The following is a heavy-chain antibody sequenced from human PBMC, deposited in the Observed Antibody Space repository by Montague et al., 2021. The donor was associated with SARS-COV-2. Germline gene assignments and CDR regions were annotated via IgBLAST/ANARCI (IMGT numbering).Heavy chain of an antibody. CDR3: ARVGRDSAILPIAIHYGMDV. J-gene: IGHJ6*02. CDR2: IYSGGST. CDR1: GFTVSSNY. D-gene: IGHD2-2*01. Sequence: SLRLSCAASGFTVSSNYMTWVRQAPGKGLEWVSVIYSGGSTYYADSVKGRFTISRDNSKSTLYLQLNSLRAEDTAVYYCARVGRDSAILPIAIHYGMDVWGQGTTVTVSS. V-gene: IGHV3-53*01.